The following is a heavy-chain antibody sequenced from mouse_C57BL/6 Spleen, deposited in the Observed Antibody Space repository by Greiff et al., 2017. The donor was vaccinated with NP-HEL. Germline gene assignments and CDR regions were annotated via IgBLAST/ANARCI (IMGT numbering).Heavy chain of an antibody. CDR3: ARSDYDGSSYWFAY. V-gene: IGHV1-18*01. D-gene: IGHD1-1*01. CDR2: INPNNGGT. Sequence: EVQLQQSGPELVKPGASVKIPCKASGYTFTDYNMDWVKQSHGKSLEWIGDINPNNGGTIYNQKFKGKATLPVDKSSSTAYMALRSLTSEDTAVYYCARSDYDGSSYWFAYWGQGTLVTVSA. J-gene: IGHJ3*01. CDR1: GYTFTDYN.